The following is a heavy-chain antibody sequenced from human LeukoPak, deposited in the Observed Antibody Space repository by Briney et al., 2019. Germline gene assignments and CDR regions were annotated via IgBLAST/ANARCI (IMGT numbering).Heavy chain of an antibody. V-gene: IGHV3-21*01. Sequence: GGSLRLSCAASGFTFGSYSMNWVRQAPGKGLEWVSSISSSSSYIYYADSVKGRFTISRDNAKNSLYLQMNSLRAEDTAVYYCARYYDSSGYYYPIPWGQGTLVTVSS. CDR1: GFTFGSYS. D-gene: IGHD3-22*01. CDR3: ARYYDSSGYYYPIP. J-gene: IGHJ5*02. CDR2: ISSSSSYI.